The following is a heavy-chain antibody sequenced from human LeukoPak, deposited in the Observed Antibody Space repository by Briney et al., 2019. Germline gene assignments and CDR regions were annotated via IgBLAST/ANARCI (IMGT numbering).Heavy chain of an antibody. D-gene: IGHD3-10*01. V-gene: IGHV4-30-2*01. CDR1: GGSISSGGYY. J-gene: IGHJ4*02. Sequence: SETLSLTCTVSGGSISSGGYYWSWIRQPPGKGLEWIGYIYHSGSTSYNPSLKSRVTISVDRSKNQFSLKLSSVTAADTAVYYCAKTLWFGEYLDYWGQGTLVTVSS. CDR2: IYHSGST. CDR3: AKTLWFGEYLDY.